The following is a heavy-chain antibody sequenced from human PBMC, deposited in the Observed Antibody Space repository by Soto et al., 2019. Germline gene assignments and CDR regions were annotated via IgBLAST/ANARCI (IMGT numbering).Heavy chain of an antibody. CDR2: IYYSGST. D-gene: IGHD2-8*01. J-gene: IGHJ5*02. Sequence: PSETLSLTCTVSGGSISSYYWSWIRQPPGKGLEWIGYIYYSGSTNYNPSLKSRVTISVDTSKNQFSLKLSSVTASDTAVYYCARSYLVGCTNGVCYSHKTQPNWIDPWGQGTLVTVSS. CDR1: GGSISSYY. CDR3: ARSYLVGCTNGVCYSHKTQPNWIDP. V-gene: IGHV4-59*01.